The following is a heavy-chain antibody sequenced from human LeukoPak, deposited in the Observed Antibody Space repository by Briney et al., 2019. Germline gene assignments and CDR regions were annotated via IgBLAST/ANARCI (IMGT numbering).Heavy chain of an antibody. CDR2: VHYSGST. V-gene: IGHV4-59*08. J-gene: IGHJ4*02. Sequence: SETLSLTCTVSGDSSSRYYWSWIRQSPGKGLEWIAFVHYSGSTNYNPSLKSRVSISMDTSRNQFSLRLSSVTAADTAVYYCAKHLVATTPFFDYWGQGTLVTVSS. CDR3: AKHLVATTPFFDY. CDR1: GDSSSRYY. D-gene: IGHD5-12*01.